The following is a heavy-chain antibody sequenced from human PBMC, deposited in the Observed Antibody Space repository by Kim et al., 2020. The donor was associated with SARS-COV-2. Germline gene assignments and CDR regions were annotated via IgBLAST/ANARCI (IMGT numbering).Heavy chain of an antibody. CDR1: GGSFSGYY. D-gene: IGHD2-15*01. V-gene: IGHV4-34*01. CDR2: INHSGST. Sequence: SETLSLTCAVYGGSFSGYYWSWIRQPPGKGLEWIGEINHSGSTNYNPSLKSRVTISVDTSKNQFSLKLSSVTAADTAVYYCARGLGYCSGGSCYGCWFDPWGQGTLVTVSS. CDR3: ARGLGYCSGGSCYGCWFDP. J-gene: IGHJ5*02.